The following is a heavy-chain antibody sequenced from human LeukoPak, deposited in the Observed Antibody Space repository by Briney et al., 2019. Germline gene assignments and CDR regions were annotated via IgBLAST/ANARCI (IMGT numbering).Heavy chain of an antibody. V-gene: IGHV3-23*01. D-gene: IGHD2-2*01. J-gene: IGHJ4*02. Sequence: GGSLRLSCAASGFTFNSYAMSWVRQAPGKGLEWVSGISGSGGSTYYADSVKGRFTISRDNSKNTLYLQMNSLRVEDTAVYYCAKDYCSSTTCFFENWGQGTLVTVSS. CDR1: GFTFNSYA. CDR2: ISGSGGST. CDR3: AKDYCSSTTCFFEN.